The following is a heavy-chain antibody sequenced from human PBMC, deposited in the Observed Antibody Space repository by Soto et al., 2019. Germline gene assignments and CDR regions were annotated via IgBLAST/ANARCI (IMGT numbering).Heavy chain of an antibody. Sequence: GGSLRLSCSASGFTFSSYAMHWVRQAPGKGLEYVSAISSNGGSTYYADSVKGRFTISRDNSKNTLYLQMSSLRAEDTAVYYCVQLCSSTSCYKGPYYYYGVDVWGQGTTVTVSS. CDR3: VQLCSSTSCYKGPYYYYGVDV. D-gene: IGHD2-2*02. CDR1: GFTFSSYA. CDR2: ISSNGGST. V-gene: IGHV3-64D*06. J-gene: IGHJ6*02.